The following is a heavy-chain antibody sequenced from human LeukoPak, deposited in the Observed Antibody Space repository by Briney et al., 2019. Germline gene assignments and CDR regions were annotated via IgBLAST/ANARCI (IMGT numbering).Heavy chain of an antibody. V-gene: IGHV3-30*18. Sequence: GGSLRLSCAASGFTFSSYGMHWVRQAPGKGLEWVAVISYGGSNKYYADSVKGRFTISRDNSKNTLYLQMNSLRAEDTAVYYCAKGYYYFDYWGQGTLVTVSS. J-gene: IGHJ4*02. CDR1: GFTFSSYG. CDR3: AKGYYYFDY. CDR2: ISYGGSNK. D-gene: IGHD1-26*01.